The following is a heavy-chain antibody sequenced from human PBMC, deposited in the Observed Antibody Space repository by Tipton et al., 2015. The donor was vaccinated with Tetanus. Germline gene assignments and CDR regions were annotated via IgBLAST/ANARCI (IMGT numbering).Heavy chain of an antibody. J-gene: IGHJ2*01. D-gene: IGHD6-6*01. CDR2: ISSSGSTI. CDR3: ARVWGRGQLVTKPNWYFDL. CDR1: GFTFSDHY. V-gene: IGHV3-11*01. Sequence: SLRLSCVASGFTFSDHYMSWIRQAPGKGLEWVSYISSSGSTIYYADSVKGRFTISRDNAKNSLSLQVNSLRAEDTAVYYCARVWGRGQLVTKPNWYFDLWGRGTLVTVSS.